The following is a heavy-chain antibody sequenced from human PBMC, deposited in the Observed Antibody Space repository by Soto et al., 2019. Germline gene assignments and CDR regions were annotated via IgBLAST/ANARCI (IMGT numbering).Heavy chain of an antibody. CDR1: GGTFSSYA. CDR2: IIPIFGTA. V-gene: IGHV1-69*01. D-gene: IGHD2-15*01. CDR3: ARLVCSGGSCLRGYYYGMDV. J-gene: IGHJ6*02. Sequence: QVQLVQSGAEVKKPGSSVKVSCKASGGTFSSYAISWVRQAPGQGLEWMGGIIPIFGTANYAQKFQGRVTITADESTSTAYMELSSLRSEDTAVYYCARLVCSGGSCLRGYYYGMDVWGQGTTVTVSS.